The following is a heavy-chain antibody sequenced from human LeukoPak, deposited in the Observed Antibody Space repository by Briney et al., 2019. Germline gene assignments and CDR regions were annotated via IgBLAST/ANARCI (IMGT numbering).Heavy chain of an antibody. CDR3: ARVRVSGVDFGDYDEVF. D-gene: IGHD4-17*01. V-gene: IGHV1-69*13. CDR2: LIPNFGTA. J-gene: IGHJ4*02. Sequence: APVKVSCKASGGTFSTYAITWVRQAPGQGLEWMGGLIPNFGTARGAQKFQGRVTITADESTSTAYMELSSLRSEDTAVYYCARVRVSGVDFGDYDEVFWGQGTLVTVSS. CDR1: GGTFSTYA.